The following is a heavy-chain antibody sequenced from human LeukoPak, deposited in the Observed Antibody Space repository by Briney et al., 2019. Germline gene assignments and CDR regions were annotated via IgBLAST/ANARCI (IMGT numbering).Heavy chain of an antibody. CDR3: ARGATYYYDSSGYPGPYYFDY. D-gene: IGHD3-22*01. CDR2: TYYRSKWYN. V-gene: IGHV6-1*01. CDR1: GDSVSSNSAA. J-gene: IGHJ4*02. Sequence: SQTLSLTCAISGDSVSSNSAAWNWIRQSPSRGLEWLGRTYYRSKWYNDYAVSVKSRITINPDTSKNQFSLQLNSVTPEDTAVYHCARGATYYYDSSGYPGPYYFDYWGQGALVTVSS.